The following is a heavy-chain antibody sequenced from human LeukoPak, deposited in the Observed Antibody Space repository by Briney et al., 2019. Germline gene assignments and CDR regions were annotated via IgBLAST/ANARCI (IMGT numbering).Heavy chain of an antibody. CDR3: AKDHGALLRYMDV. Sequence: QSGGSLRLSCAASGFTFSSYAMSWVRQAPGKGLEWVSAISGNGGTTYYADSVKGRFTISRDNSKNTRYLQMNSLRAEDTAVYYCAKDHGALLRYMDVWGKGTTVTISS. CDR2: ISGNGGTT. J-gene: IGHJ6*03. D-gene: IGHD5/OR15-5a*01. V-gene: IGHV3-23*01. CDR1: GFTFSSYA.